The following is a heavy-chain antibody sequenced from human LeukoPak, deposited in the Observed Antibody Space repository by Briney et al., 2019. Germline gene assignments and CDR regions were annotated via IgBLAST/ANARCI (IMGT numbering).Heavy chain of an antibody. CDR1: GYTFTSYY. V-gene: IGHV1-46*01. J-gene: IGHJ6*02. Sequence: ASVKVSCKASGYTFTSYYMYWVRQAPGQGLELMGVINPSGGSTSYAQKFQGRVTMTRDTSTSTVYMELSSLRSEDTAVYYCARATTPRFDYYYGMDVWGQGTTVTVSS. D-gene: IGHD1-1*01. CDR3: ARATTPRFDYYYGMDV. CDR2: INPSGGST.